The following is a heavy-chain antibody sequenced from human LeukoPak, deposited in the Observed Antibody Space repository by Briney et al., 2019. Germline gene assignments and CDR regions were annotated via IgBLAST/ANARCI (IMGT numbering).Heavy chain of an antibody. D-gene: IGHD3-16*01. J-gene: IGHJ4*02. CDR2: LRGDGET. V-gene: IGHV3-23*01. CDR3: AKASWVSSADAVL. Sequence: PGGSLRLSCVASGFIFRDYAMSWVRQAPAGGLEWVSGLRGDGETFYTDSVKGRFTLSRDHSRNTVYLQLSNLRVEDTAVYYCAKASWVSSADAVLWGQGTLVTVSP. CDR1: GFIFRDYA.